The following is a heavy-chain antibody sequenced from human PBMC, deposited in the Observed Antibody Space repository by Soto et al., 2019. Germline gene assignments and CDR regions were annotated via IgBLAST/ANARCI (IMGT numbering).Heavy chain of an antibody. CDR2: IYPYDSDT. CDR1: GYSFTGYW. Sequence: GASLKISCTGSGYSFTGYWIGWVRQMPGKGMEWMGNIYPYDSDTRYSPSFQGQVTISADTSITTAYLQWSGLRASDTAMYFCARHLVGSTRGNFDYWGQGTLVTVSS. V-gene: IGHV5-51*01. J-gene: IGHJ4*01. D-gene: IGHD2-2*01. CDR3: ARHLVGSTRGNFDY.